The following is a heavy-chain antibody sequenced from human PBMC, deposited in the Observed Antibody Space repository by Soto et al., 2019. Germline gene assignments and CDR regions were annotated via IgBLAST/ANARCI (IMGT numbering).Heavy chain of an antibody. CDR3: TSDVVGYADGRMHX. CDR2: IKSNTDGGAT. CDR1: GFTFSNAW. J-gene: IGHJ6*02. Sequence: GGSLRLSFAASGFTFSNAWMNWVRQAPGKGLEWVFRIKSNTDGGATDHAAFVQGRFTISRDDSKNTLYLQMNSLKTEDTAVYYCTSDVVGYADGRMHXWGQGTTVTVS. V-gene: IGHV3-15*01. D-gene: IGHD5-12*01.